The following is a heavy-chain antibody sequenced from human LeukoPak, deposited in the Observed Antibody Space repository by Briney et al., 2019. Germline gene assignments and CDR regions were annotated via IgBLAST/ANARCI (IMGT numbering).Heavy chain of an antibody. CDR2: INHSGST. CDR3: ARHVAPDMDYFDY. D-gene: IGHD2-15*01. J-gene: IGHJ4*02. Sequence: SETLSLTCAVYGGSFSGYYWSWIRQPPGKGLEWIGEINHSGSTNYDPSLKSRATISVDTSKNQFSLKLGSVTAADTAVYHCARHVAPDMDYFDYWGQGTLVTVSS. V-gene: IGHV4-34*01. CDR1: GGSFSGYY.